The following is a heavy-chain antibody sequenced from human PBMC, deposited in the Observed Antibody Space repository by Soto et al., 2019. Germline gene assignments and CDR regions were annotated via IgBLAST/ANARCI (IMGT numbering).Heavy chain of an antibody. CDR2: IYYSGST. V-gene: IGHV4-59*01. Sequence: QVQLQESGPGLVKPSETLSLTCTVSGGSISSYYWSWIRQPPGKGLEWIGYIYYSGSTNYNPSLKSRVTISVDTSKNRFSLKLSSVTAADTAVYYCAREMVVTASRYYYGMDVWGQGTTVTVSS. CDR1: GGSISSYY. D-gene: IGHD2-21*02. J-gene: IGHJ6*02. CDR3: AREMVVTASRYYYGMDV.